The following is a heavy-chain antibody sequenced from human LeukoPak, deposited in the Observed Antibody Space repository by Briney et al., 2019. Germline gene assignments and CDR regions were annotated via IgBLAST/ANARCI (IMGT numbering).Heavy chain of an antibody. D-gene: IGHD6-13*01. V-gene: IGHV1-46*01. J-gene: IGHJ1*01. Sequence: EASVKVSCKASGYTFTGHYIHWVRQAPGQGLEWMGLINPSGGSTSYAQKFQGRVTMTRDTSTSTVYMELSSLRSEDTAVYYCARARGTSSWDTGVFQHWGQGTLVTVSS. CDR1: GYTFTGHY. CDR3: ARARGTSSWDTGVFQH. CDR2: INPSGGST.